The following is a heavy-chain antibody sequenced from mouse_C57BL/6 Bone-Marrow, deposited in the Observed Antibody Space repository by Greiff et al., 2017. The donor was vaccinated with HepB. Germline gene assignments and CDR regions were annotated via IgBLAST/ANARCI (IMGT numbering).Heavy chain of an antibody. Sequence: VQLQQSGAELVKPGASVKLSCKASGYTFTSYWMHWVKQRPGRGLEWIGRIDPNSGGTKYNEKFKSKATLTVDKPSSTAYMQLSSLTSEDSAVYYCARGRWLLPYYAMDYWGQGTSVTVSS. V-gene: IGHV1-72*01. CDR1: GYTFTSYW. D-gene: IGHD2-3*01. CDR3: ARGRWLLPYYAMDY. CDR2: IDPNSGGT. J-gene: IGHJ4*01.